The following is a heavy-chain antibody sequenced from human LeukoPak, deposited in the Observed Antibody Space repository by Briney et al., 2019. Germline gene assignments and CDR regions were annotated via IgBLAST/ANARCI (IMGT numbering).Heavy chain of an antibody. CDR1: GYSFTSYW. CDR3: ARHIGIAMAGSNYGMDV. CDR2: IYPGDSDT. Sequence: GESLKISCKGSGYSFTSYWIGWVRQMPGKGLEWMGIIYPGDSDTRYSPSFQGQVTISADKSISTAYLQWSSLKASDTAMYSRARHIGIAMAGSNYGMDVWGQGTTVTVSS. D-gene: IGHD6-19*01. V-gene: IGHV5-51*01. J-gene: IGHJ6*02.